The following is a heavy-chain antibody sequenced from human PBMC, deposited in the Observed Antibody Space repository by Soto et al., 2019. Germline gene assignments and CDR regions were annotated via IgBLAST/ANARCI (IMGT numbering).Heavy chain of an antibody. CDR3: AKDRESVVVTAFDY. D-gene: IGHD2-21*02. CDR1: GFTFDDYA. V-gene: IGHV3-9*01. CDR2: ISWNSGSV. J-gene: IGHJ4*02. Sequence: GGSLRLSCAASGFTFDDYAMHWVRQAPGKGLEWVSGISWNSGSVGYAESVKGRFTISRDNAKNSLYLQMNSLRAEDTALYYRAKDRESVVVTAFDYWGQGTLVTVSS.